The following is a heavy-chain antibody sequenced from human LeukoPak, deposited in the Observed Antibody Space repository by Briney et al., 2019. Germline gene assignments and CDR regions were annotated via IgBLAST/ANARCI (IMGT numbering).Heavy chain of an antibody. CDR3: AQKRGMLAFDI. V-gene: IGHV1-8*01. CDR1: GYTFTSYD. Sequence: ASVKVSCKASGYTFTSYDINWVRQATGQGLEWMGWMNPNSGNTGYAQKFQGRVTMTRDTSISTAYMELSRLRSDDTAVYYCAQKRGMLAFDIWGQGTMVTVSS. CDR2: MNPNSGNT. J-gene: IGHJ3*02. D-gene: IGHD3-16*01.